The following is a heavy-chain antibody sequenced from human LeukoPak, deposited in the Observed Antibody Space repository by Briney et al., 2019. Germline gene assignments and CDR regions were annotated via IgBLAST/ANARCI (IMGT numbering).Heavy chain of an antibody. CDR2: ISGSGGST. J-gene: IGHJ4*02. Sequence: GGSLRLSXAASGFTSSSYAMSWVRQAPGKGLEWVSAISGSGGSTYYADSVKGRFTISRDNSKNTLYLQMNSLRAEDTAVYYCAKSVRIFGVVSGIDYWGQGTLVTVSS. CDR3: AKSVRIFGVVSGIDY. CDR1: GFTSSSYA. D-gene: IGHD3-3*01. V-gene: IGHV3-23*01.